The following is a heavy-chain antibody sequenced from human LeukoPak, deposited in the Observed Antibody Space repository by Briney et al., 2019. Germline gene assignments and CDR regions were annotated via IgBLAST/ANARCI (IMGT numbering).Heavy chain of an antibody. J-gene: IGHJ1*01. V-gene: IGHV3-23*01. Sequence: GGTLRLSCATSGFIFSHHGMNWVRQAPGKGLEWVSGIRADAVTTYYADSVKGRFIISRDNSKNTLYLRMNSLRSEDTAVYYCAKDKVGRRAEYSQYWGQGTLVTVSS. CDR2: IRADAVTT. CDR1: GFIFSHHG. CDR3: AKDKVGRRAEYSQY.